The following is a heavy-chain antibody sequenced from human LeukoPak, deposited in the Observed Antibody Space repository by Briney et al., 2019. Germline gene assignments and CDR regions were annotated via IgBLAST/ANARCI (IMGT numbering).Heavy chain of an antibody. J-gene: IGHJ4*02. D-gene: IGHD2-2*01. CDR2: INSDGSST. CDR1: GFTFSTYW. Sequence: GGSLRLSCAASGFTFSTYWMHWVRQAPGTGLVWVSLINSDGSSTHYADSVKGRFTISRDNAKNTLYLQMNSLRAEDTAVYYCATDVPAVTIFGYWGQGTLVPVSS. V-gene: IGHV3-74*01. CDR3: ATDVPAVTIFGY.